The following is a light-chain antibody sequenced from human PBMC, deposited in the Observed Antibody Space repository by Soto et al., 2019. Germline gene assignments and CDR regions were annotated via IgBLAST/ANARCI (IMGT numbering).Light chain of an antibody. CDR2: GDN. V-gene: IGLV6-57*02. CDR1: SSSVASNF. CDR3: QSYARSSLYV. J-gene: IGLJ1*01. Sequence: NFMLTQPHSVSESPGKTVTISCTGSSSSVASNFVHWYQRRPGSAPTIVIYGDNQRPSGVPDRFSGSIDSSSNSASLTISRLKTEDQADSFRQSYARSSLYVFGTGTKVTVL.